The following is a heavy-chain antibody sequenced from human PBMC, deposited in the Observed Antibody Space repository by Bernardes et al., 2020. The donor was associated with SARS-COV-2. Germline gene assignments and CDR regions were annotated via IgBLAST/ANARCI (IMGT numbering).Heavy chain of an antibody. CDR3: ARGGIGERLAN. CDR2: INHSGDT. CDR1: GGSFSGYF. D-gene: IGHD1-1*01. V-gene: IGHV4-34*01. Sequence: SETLSLTCAVYGGSFSGYFWTCLRLPPGKGPEWIGEINHSGDTSYNSSLKSRVTILVDTSKNQLSLKLTSVTAADTAVYYCARGGIGERLANWGQGTLVTVSS. J-gene: IGHJ4*02.